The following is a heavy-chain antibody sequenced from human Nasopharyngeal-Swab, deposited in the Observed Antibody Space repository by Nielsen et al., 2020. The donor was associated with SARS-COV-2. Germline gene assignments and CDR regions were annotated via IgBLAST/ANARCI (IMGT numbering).Heavy chain of an antibody. Sequence: SGPTLVTPTQTLTLTCTFSGFSLSTSGMCVSWIRQPPGKALEWLARIDWDDDKYYSTSLKTRLTISKDTSKNQVVLTMTNMDPVDTATYYCARTLGRNYEERDAFDIWGQGTMVTVSS. CDR1: GFSLSTSGMC. D-gene: IGHD1-7*01. CDR2: IDWDDDK. CDR3: ARTLGRNYEERDAFDI. J-gene: IGHJ3*02. V-gene: IGHV2-70*11.